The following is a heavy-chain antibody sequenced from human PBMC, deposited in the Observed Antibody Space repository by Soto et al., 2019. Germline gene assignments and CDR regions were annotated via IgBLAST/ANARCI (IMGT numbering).Heavy chain of an antibody. Sequence: QVQLVESGGGVVQPGRSLRLSCAASGFTFSSYAMHWVRQAPGKGLEWVAVISYDGSNKYYADSVKGRFTISRDNSKNTLYLPMNSLRAEHTAVYYCASSTVTTPPFDYWGQGTLVTVSS. CDR1: GFTFSSYA. CDR2: ISYDGSNK. V-gene: IGHV3-30-3*01. CDR3: ASSTVTTPPFDY. J-gene: IGHJ4*02. D-gene: IGHD4-17*01.